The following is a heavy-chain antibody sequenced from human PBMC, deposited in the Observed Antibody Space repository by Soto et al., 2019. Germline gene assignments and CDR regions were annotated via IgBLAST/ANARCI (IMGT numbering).Heavy chain of an antibody. D-gene: IGHD6-19*01. CDR2: IKQDGSDR. J-gene: IGHJ4*02. CDR1: GFTFSDYW. CDR3: AKDKLSSGYFDY. V-gene: IGHV3-7*03. Sequence: GGSLRLSCAASGFTFSDYWMSWVRQAPGKGLGWVANIKQDGSDRYHVDSVKGRFTIPRDNSKKTLYLQMNSLRAEDTAIYYCAKDKLSSGYFDYWGQGTLVTVSS.